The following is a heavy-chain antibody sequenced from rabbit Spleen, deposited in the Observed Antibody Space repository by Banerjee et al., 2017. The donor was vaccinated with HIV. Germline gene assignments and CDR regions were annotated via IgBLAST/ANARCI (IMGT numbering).Heavy chain of an antibody. CDR1: GFTLSSYY. CDR2: IDAGGSDST. D-gene: IGHD4-1*01. CDR3: ARDLTDAIGWNFGW. J-gene: IGHJ4*01. Sequence: QSLEESGGDLVKPGASLTLTCTVSGFTLSSYYMCWVRQAPGKGLEWIACIDAGGSDSTYYASWAKGRFTISKTSSTTVTLQMTSLTAADTATYFCARDLTDAIGWNFGWWGQGTLVTVS. V-gene: IGHV1S40*01.